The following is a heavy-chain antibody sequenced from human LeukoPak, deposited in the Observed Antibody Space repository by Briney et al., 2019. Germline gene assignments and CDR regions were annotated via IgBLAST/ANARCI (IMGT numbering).Heavy chain of an antibody. CDR2: ISSSGSTI. V-gene: IGHV3-11*04. J-gene: IGHJ4*02. D-gene: IGHD5-24*01. CDR1: GFTFSDYY. Sequence: GGSLRLYGSASGFTFSDYYMGWIRQAPGKGLEWVSYISSSGSTIYYADSVKGRFTISRDNSKNTLYLQMNSLRAEDTAVYYCARERQMDLDYWGQGTLVTVSS. CDR3: ARERQMDLDY.